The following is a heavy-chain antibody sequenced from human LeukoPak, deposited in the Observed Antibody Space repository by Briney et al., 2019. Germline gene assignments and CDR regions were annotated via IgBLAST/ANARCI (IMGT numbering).Heavy chain of an antibody. Sequence: GASVKVSCKASGGTLSSYAISWVRQAPGQGLEWMGGIIPIFGTANYAQKFQGRVTITTDESTSTAYMELSSLRSEDTAVYYCARDLGVRGVIIDYWGQGTLVTVSS. D-gene: IGHD3-10*01. CDR1: GGTLSSYA. V-gene: IGHV1-69*05. CDR3: ARDLGVRGVIIDY. CDR2: IIPIFGTA. J-gene: IGHJ4*02.